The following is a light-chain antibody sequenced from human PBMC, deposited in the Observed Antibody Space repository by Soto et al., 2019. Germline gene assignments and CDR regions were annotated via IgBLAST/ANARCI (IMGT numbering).Light chain of an antibody. CDR2: GAS. CDR3: QQYGSSPFIT. CDR1: QSVRSSY. Sequence: EIVLTQSPGTLSLSPGERATLSCKASQSVRSSYLAWYRQKPGQAPRLLIHGASSRATGIPDRFSGSGSGTDFTLTISRLEPEDFAVYYCQQYGSSPFITFGQGTRLDIK. V-gene: IGKV3-20*01. J-gene: IGKJ5*01.